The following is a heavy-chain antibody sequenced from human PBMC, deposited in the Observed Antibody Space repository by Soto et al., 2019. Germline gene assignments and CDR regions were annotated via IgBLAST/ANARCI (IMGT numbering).Heavy chain of an antibody. CDR1: GGSFSGYY. CDR3: VACDYGDYPRY. V-gene: IGHV4-34*01. D-gene: IGHD4-17*01. Sequence: QVQLQQWGAGLLKPSETLSLTCAVYGGSFSGYYWSWVRQSPRKGLEWIGEINHSGSTNYNPSLKCRLTISVDTPKNQFSLTLSSVTAADTALYYCVACDYGDYPRYWGQGSLVTVSS. J-gene: IGHJ4*02. CDR2: INHSGST.